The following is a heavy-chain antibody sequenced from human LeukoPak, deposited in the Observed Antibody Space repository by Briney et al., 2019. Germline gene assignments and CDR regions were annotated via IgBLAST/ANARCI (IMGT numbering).Heavy chain of an antibody. CDR3: ARRDDSSAYSEGFDI. CDR2: MSYDGDTI. Sequence: PGGSLRLSCAASGFTFKSYTMHWVRQAPGKGLEWVAVMSYDGDTIYYADSVKGRFTISRDNSKSTLYLQMSSLRAEDTAVYYCARRDDSSAYSEGFDIWGQGTLVTVSS. CDR1: GFTFKSYT. V-gene: IGHV3-30*04. D-gene: IGHD3-22*01. J-gene: IGHJ3*02.